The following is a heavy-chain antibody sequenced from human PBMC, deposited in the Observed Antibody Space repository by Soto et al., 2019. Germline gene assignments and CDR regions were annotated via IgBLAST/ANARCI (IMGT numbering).Heavy chain of an antibody. CDR2: IYYSGST. V-gene: IGHV4-59*01. CDR1: GGSISSYY. J-gene: IGHJ5*02. D-gene: IGHD2-2*01. Sequence: PSETLSLTCTVSGGSISSYYWSWIRQPPGKGLEWIGYIYYSGSTNYNPSLKSRVTISVDTSKNQFSLKLSSVTAADTAVYYCARKYQALRFDPWGQGTLVTVS. CDR3: ARKYQALRFDP.